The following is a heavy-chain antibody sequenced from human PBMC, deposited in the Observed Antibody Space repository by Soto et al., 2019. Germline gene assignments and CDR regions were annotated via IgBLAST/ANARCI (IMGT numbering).Heavy chain of an antibody. V-gene: IGHV3-30*03. CDR3: ARDKGRSPLDY. Sequence: GGSLRLSCAASGFTFSSYAMHWVRQAPGKGLEWVAVISYDGSDKYYADSVKGRFTISRDNSKNTLNLQMNSLRADDTAVYYCARDKGRSPLDYWGQGTLVTV. CDR1: GFTFSSYA. D-gene: IGHD2-15*01. J-gene: IGHJ4*02. CDR2: ISYDGSDK.